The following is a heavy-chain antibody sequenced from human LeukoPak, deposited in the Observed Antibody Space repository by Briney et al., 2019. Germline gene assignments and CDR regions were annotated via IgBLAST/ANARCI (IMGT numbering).Heavy chain of an antibody. CDR2: ISAYNGNT. CDR1: GYTFTSYG. CDR3: VRDTYYYGSGMGGMDV. Sequence: ASVKVSCKASGYTFTSYGISWVRQAPGQGLEWMGWISAYNGNTNYAQKLQGRVTMTTDTSTSTAYMELRSLRSDDTAVYYCVRDTYYYGSGMGGMDVWGQGTTVTVSS. V-gene: IGHV1-18*01. D-gene: IGHD3-10*01. J-gene: IGHJ6*02.